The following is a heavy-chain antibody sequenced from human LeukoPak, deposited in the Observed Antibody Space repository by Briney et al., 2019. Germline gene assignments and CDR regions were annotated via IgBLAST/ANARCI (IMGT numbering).Heavy chain of an antibody. CDR3: TTPPGEYYAWAYFQH. Sequence: GESLNISCAASGFTFSDAWMTWVRQAPGKGLEWIGRIKSKTDGGTTDYAAPVKGRFTISRDESNNTVYLQMNSLKTEDTAVYYCTTPPGEYYAWAYFQHWGQGTLVTVSS. J-gene: IGHJ1*01. CDR2: IKSKTDGGTT. V-gene: IGHV3-15*01. CDR1: GFTFSDAW. D-gene: IGHD2/OR15-2a*01.